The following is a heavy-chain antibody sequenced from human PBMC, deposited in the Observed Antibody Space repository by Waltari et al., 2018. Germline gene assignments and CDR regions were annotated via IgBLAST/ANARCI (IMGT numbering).Heavy chain of an antibody. CDR3: ASDLGGTAVATDAFDI. CDR1: GGSLRRSSY. CDR2: VSHSGST. Sequence: QVQLQQSGPGQVKPSETLSPPCAVSGGSLRRSSYWGWIRQPLGKGLEWIGSVSHSGSTYYNPSLKSRVTISIHMSKHQFSLELRSVTAADTAVYFCASDLGGTAVATDAFDIWGQGTMVIVSS. J-gene: IGHJ3*02. V-gene: IGHV4-38-2*01. D-gene: IGHD6-19*01.